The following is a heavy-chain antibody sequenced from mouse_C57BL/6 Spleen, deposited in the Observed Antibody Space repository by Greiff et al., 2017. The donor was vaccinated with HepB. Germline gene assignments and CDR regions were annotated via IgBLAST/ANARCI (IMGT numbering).Heavy chain of an antibody. CDR3: AFSTMVTTGFAY. D-gene: IGHD2-2*01. V-gene: IGHV1-55*01. CDR1: GYTFTSYW. Sequence: VQLQQPGAELVKPGASVKMSCKASGYTFTSYWITWVKQRPGQGLEWIGDIYPGSGSTNYNEKFKSKATLTVDTSSSTAYMQLSSLTSEDSAVYYCAFSTMVTTGFAYWGQGTLVTVSA. CDR2: IYPGSGST. J-gene: IGHJ3*01.